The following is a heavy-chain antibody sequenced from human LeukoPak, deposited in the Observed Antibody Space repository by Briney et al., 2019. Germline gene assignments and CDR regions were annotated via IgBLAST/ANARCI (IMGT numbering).Heavy chain of an antibody. CDR1: GFTFSNYE. CDR2: ISSSGRTI. J-gene: IGHJ4*02. V-gene: IGHV3-48*03. CDR3: ASSTAIGY. Sequence: GGSLRLSCAASGFTFSNYEMNWVRQAPGKGLEWVSYISSSGRTIYYVDSVKGRFTISRDNAKNSLYLQMNSLRTEDTAVYYCASSTAIGYWGQGTLVTVSS.